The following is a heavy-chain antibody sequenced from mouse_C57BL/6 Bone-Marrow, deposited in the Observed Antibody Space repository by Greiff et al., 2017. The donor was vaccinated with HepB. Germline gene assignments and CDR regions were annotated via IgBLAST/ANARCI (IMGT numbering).Heavy chain of an antibody. J-gene: IGHJ4*01. CDR1: GYSITSGYY. V-gene: IGHV3-6*01. CDR3: ARYYYGSSYEDAMDY. Sequence: EVHLVESGPGLVKPSQSLSLTCSVTGYSITSGYYWNWIRQFPGNKLEWMGYISYDGSNNYNPSLKNRISITRDTSKNQFFLKLNSVTTEDTATYYCARYYYGSSYEDAMDYWGQGTSVTVSS. CDR2: ISYDGSN. D-gene: IGHD1-1*01.